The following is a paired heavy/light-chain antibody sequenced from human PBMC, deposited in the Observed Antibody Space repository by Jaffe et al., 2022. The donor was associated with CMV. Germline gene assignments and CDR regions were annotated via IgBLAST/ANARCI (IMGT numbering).Light chain of an antibody. Sequence: QSALTQPASVSGSPGQSITISCTGTSSDVGGYNYVSWYQQHPGKAPKLMIYDVSNRPSGVSNRFSGSKSGNTASLTISGLQAEDEADYYCSSYTSSSTLEVFGGGTKLTVL. CDR3: SSYTSSSTLEV. CDR1: SSDVGGYNY. CDR2: DVS. J-gene: IGLJ3*02. V-gene: IGLV2-14*03.
Heavy chain of an antibody. CDR2: ISSNGGST. CDR1: GFTFSSYA. J-gene: IGHJ4*02. V-gene: IGHV3-64D*06. CDR3: VKDILPAAILYYFDY. Sequence: EVQLVESGGGLVQPGGSLRLSCSASGFTFSSYAMHWVRQAPGKGLEYVSAISSNGGSTYYADSVKGRFTISRDNSKNTLYLQMSSLRAEDTAVYYCVKDILPAAILYYFDYWGQGTLVTVSS. D-gene: IGHD2-2*01.